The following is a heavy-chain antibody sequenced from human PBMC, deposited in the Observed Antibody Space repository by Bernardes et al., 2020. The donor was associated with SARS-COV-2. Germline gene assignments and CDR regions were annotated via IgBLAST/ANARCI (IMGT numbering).Heavy chain of an antibody. CDR1: SGSIRSGRYY. V-gene: IGHV4-31*03. Sequence: SETLSLTCTVSSGSIRSGRYYWSWIRQHPGKGLEWIGYIYYSGRTYYNPSLKSRVTISVDTSKNQFSLKVTSVTAADTAVYYCARDGDSSGYGAFDIWGQGRMVIGSS. CDR2: IYYSGRT. CDR3: ARDGDSSGYGAFDI. D-gene: IGHD3-22*01. J-gene: IGHJ3*02.